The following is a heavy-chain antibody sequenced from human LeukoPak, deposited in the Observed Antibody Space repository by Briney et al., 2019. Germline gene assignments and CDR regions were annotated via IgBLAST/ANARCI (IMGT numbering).Heavy chain of an antibody. Sequence: SVKVSCKASGYTFTSYGISWVRQAPGQGLEWMGWIIPILGIANYAQKFQGRVTITADKSTSTAYMVLSSLRSEDTAVYYCARTYCSSTSCPEGDYYMDVWGKGTTVTVSS. V-gene: IGHV1-69*10. CDR2: IIPILGIA. J-gene: IGHJ6*03. D-gene: IGHD2-2*01. CDR3: ARTYCSSTSCPEGDYYMDV. CDR1: GYTFTSYG.